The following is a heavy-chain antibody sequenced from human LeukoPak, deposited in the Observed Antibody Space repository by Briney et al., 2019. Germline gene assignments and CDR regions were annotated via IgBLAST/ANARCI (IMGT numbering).Heavy chain of an antibody. CDR2: ISSSSSYI. J-gene: IGHJ4*02. D-gene: IGHD6-13*01. CDR3: ARDVAAAGIFDY. V-gene: IGHV3-21*01. CDR1: AFIFSSYS. Sequence: GGSLRLSCAAAAFIFSSYSMNWVRQAPGKGLEWVSSISSSSSYIYYADSVKGRFTTSRDNAKNSLYLQMNSLRAEDTAVYYCARDVAAAGIFDYWGQGTLVTVSS.